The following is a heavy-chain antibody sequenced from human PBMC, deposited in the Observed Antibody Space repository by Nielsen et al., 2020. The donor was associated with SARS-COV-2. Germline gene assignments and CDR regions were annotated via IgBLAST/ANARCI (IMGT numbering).Heavy chain of an antibody. CDR1: GFTFDDYA. J-gene: IGHJ4*02. D-gene: IGHD3-10*01. CDR3: AKSITMVRGPFDY. CDR2: ISWNSGSI. Sequence: SLKISCAASGFTFDDYAMHWVRQAPGKGLEWVSGISWNSGSIGYADSVKGRFTISRDNAKNSLYLQMNSLRAEDTALYYCAKSITMVRGPFDYWGQGTLVTVSS. V-gene: IGHV3-9*01.